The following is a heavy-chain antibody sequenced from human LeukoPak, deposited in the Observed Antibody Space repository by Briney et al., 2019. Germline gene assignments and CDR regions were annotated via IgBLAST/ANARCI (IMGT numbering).Heavy chain of an antibody. Sequence: ASVKVSCKASGYAFIRYHIHWVRQAPGQGLEWMGVLKLYDGSKSHAQKFQGRVTMTSDTSTSTVYMELSSLRSEDTAVYYCAREFLLLGYCSGGSCYDEAHNWFDPWGQGTLVTVSS. D-gene: IGHD2-15*01. CDR2: LKLYDGSK. J-gene: IGHJ5*02. CDR1: GYAFIRYH. CDR3: AREFLLLGYCSGGSCYDEAHNWFDP. V-gene: IGHV1-46*01.